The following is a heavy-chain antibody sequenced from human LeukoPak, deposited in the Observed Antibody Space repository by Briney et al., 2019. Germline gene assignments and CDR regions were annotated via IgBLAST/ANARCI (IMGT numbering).Heavy chain of an antibody. CDR1: GFTFSSYA. CDR2: ISYDGSNK. V-gene: IGHV3-30*04. Sequence: WGSLRLSCAASGFTFSSYAMHWVRQAPGKGLEWVAVISYDGSNKYYADSVKGRFTISRDNSKNTLYLQMNSLRAEDTAVYYCARRGSGSYYYFDYWGQGTLVTVSS. J-gene: IGHJ4*02. CDR3: ARRGSGSYYYFDY. D-gene: IGHD1-26*01.